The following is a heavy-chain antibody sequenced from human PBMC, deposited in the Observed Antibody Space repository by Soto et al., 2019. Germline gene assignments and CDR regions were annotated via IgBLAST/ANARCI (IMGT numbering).Heavy chain of an antibody. CDR3: ARGYFIAAAGLYYFDY. Sequence: QVQLVQSGAEVKKPGASVKVSCKASGYTFTGYYMHWVRQAPGQGLEWMGWINPNSGGTNYAQKFQGWVTMTRDTSISTAYMELSRLRSDDTAVYYCARGYFIAAAGLYYFDYWGQGTLVTVSS. V-gene: IGHV1-2*04. CDR2: INPNSGGT. J-gene: IGHJ4*02. CDR1: GYTFTGYY. D-gene: IGHD6-13*01.